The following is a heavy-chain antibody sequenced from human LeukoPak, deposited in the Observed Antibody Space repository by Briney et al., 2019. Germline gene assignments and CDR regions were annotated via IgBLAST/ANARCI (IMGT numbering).Heavy chain of an antibody. CDR3: AKPRYSGSYYFDY. Sequence: GSLRLSCAASGFTFSSYGMHWVRQAPGKGLEWVTFIRFDGSNKYYADSVRGRFNISRDNSKNTLYLQINNLRAEDTAVYYCAKPRYSGSYYFDYWGQGTLVTVSS. V-gene: IGHV3-30*02. D-gene: IGHD1-26*01. CDR1: GFTFSSYG. J-gene: IGHJ4*02. CDR2: IRFDGSNK.